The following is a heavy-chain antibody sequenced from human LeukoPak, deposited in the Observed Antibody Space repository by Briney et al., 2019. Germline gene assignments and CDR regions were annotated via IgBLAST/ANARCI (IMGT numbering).Heavy chain of an antibody. CDR2: IDHTGST. V-gene: IGHV4-59*01. CDR1: DDSITIYY. D-gene: IGHD6-13*01. J-gene: IGHJ6*03. CDR3: ARGRVSSNTWYSTYYYYFYMDV. Sequence: PSETLSLTCTVSDDSITIYYWTWIRQPPGKGLEWIGYIDHTGSTNYNPSLNSRVTISRDTSKNHFSLELSSATAADTAVYSCARGRVSSNTWYSTYYYYFYMDVWGKGTTVTVSS.